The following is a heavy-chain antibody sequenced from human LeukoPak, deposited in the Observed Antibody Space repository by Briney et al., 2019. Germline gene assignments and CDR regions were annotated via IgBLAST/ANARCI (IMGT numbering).Heavy chain of an antibody. CDR3: ERALGLGVAAPNWYFDL. CDR2: IYYSGST. CDR1: GGSISSYY. D-gene: IGHD2-15*01. Sequence: PSETLSLTCTVSGGSISSYYWSWIRQPPGKGLEWIGYIYYSGSTNYNPSLKSRVTISVDTSKNQFSLKLSSVTAADTAVYYCERALGLGVAAPNWYFDLWGRGTLVTVSS. V-gene: IGHV4-59*01. J-gene: IGHJ2*01.